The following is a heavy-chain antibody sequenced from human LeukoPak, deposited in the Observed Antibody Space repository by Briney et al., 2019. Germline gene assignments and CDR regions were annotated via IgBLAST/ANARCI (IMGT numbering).Heavy chain of an antibody. CDR2: ISGSGGSA. J-gene: IGHJ4*02. Sequence: GGSLRLSCVASGFTFSIHVMSWVRQAPGKGLECVSTISGSGGSAYYADSVKGRFTISRDNSKNTLSLQMNSLRAEDTAVYYCTNFLGYWGQGTLVTVSS. CDR1: GFTFSIHV. D-gene: IGHD3-16*01. V-gene: IGHV3-23*01. CDR3: TNFLGY.